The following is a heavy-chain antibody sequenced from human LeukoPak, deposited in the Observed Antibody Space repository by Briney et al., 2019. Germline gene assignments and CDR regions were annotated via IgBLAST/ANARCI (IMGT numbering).Heavy chain of an antibody. Sequence: ASVKVSCKASGYTFTGYYMHWVRQAPGQGLEWMGRIIPVLNITTYAQRFQGRVTITADTSTSTVYMELSSLRSKETAVYYCARDQGLTAPPPYGLDVWGQGTTVIVSS. CDR2: IIPVLNIT. D-gene: IGHD5-18*01. V-gene: IGHV1-69*04. CDR3: ARDQGLTAPPPYGLDV. J-gene: IGHJ6*02. CDR1: GYTFTGYY.